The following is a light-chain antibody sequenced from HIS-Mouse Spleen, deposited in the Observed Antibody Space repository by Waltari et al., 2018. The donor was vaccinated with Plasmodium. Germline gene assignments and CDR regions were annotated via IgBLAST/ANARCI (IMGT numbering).Light chain of an antibody. J-gene: IGLJ2*01. CDR2: HNN. CDR1: SSHLGSYT. V-gene: IGLV1-44*01. CDR3: AAWDDSLNGVV. Sequence: QSVLTQPPSASGTPGQRVTISCSGSSSHLGSYTVNWYQQLPGTAPQPLIHHNNQRPSVVPDRFSGSKSGTSASLAISGLQSEDEADYYCAAWDDSLNGVVFGGGTKLTVL.